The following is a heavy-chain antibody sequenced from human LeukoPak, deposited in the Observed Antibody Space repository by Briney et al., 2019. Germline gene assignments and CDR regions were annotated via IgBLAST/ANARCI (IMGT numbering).Heavy chain of an antibody. CDR1: GGSISGYY. J-gene: IGHJ4*02. D-gene: IGHD6-19*01. Sequence: SQTLSLTCTVSGGSISGYYWSWVRQPPGKGLEWIGCIYYSGCTNYNPSLKSRVTISVDTSKNQFSLKLSSVTAADTAVYFCARHLIAVAGPFDYWGQGTLVTVSS. V-gene: IGHV4-59*08. CDR2: IYYSGCT. CDR3: ARHLIAVAGPFDY.